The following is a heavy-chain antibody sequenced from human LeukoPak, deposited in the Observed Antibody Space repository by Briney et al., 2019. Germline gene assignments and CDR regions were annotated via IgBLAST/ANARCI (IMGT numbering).Heavy chain of an antibody. CDR1: GYTFTSYC. D-gene: IGHD3-22*01. J-gene: IGHJ5*02. CDR3: ASIIQYYDSSGDNWFDP. Sequence: ASVKVSCKASGYTFTSYCITWVRQAPGQGLEWMGWINPYNGNTNYAQKLQGRVTMTTDTSTSTAYMELRSLRSDDTAVYYCASIIQYYDSSGDNWFDPWGQGTLVTVSS. V-gene: IGHV1-18*01. CDR2: INPYNGNT.